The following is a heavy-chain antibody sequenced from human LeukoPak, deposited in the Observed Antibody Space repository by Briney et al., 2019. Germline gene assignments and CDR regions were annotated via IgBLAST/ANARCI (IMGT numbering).Heavy chain of an antibody. CDR3: ARDGFSPDALDI. Sequence: PGGSLRLSCAASGFNFNIYTFNWVRQAPGKGLEWLSYISSTSKTTYYADSVKGRFTISRDNVKNLLFLEMSSLRVDDTAVYYCARDGFSPDALDIWGQGTVVTVS. D-gene: IGHD6-25*01. CDR2: ISSTSKTT. V-gene: IGHV3-48*01. J-gene: IGHJ3*02. CDR1: GFNFNIYT.